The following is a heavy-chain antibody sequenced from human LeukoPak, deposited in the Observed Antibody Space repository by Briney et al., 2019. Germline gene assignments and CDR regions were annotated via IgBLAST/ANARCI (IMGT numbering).Heavy chain of an antibody. Sequence: GGSLRLSCAASGFTFSSYEMNWVRQAPGKGLEWVANIEGDGSEKNYMDSVKGRFTISRDNAKKSLHLQMNSLRAEDTGVYYCAGGSGWLIDYWGQGTLVTVSS. CDR1: GFTFSSYE. J-gene: IGHJ4*02. V-gene: IGHV3-7*03. CDR3: AGGSGWLIDY. CDR2: IEGDGSEK. D-gene: IGHD6-19*01.